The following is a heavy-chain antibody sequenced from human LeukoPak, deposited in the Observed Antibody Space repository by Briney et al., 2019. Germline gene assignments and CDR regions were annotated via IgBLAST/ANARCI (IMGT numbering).Heavy chain of an antibody. Sequence: SETLSLTCTVSGYSISSGYYWGWIRQPPGKGLEWIGEINHSGSTNYNPSLKSRVTISVDTSKNQFSLKLSSVTAADTAVYYCARRWDHYDFWSGPSGYFDYWGQGTLVTVSS. V-gene: IGHV4-38-2*02. CDR3: ARRWDHYDFWSGPSGYFDY. D-gene: IGHD3-3*01. J-gene: IGHJ4*02. CDR2: INHSGST. CDR1: GYSISSGYY.